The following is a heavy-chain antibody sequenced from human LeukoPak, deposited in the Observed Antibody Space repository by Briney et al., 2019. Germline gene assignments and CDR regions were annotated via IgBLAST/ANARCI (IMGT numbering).Heavy chain of an antibody. CDR3: AKDSRAVAGTGTYFDY. CDR2: IRYDGSNK. D-gene: IGHD6-19*01. CDR1: GFTFSSYG. V-gene: IGHV3-30*02. J-gene: IGHJ4*02. Sequence: PGGSLRLSCAASGFTFSSYGMHWVRQAPGEGLEWVAFIRYDGSNKYYADSVKGRFTISRDNSKNTLYLQMNSLRAEDTAVYYCAKDSRAVAGTGTYFDYWGQGTLVTVSS.